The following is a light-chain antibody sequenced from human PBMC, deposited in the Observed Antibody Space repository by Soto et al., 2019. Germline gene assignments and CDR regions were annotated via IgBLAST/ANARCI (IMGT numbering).Light chain of an antibody. J-gene: IGKJ2*01. CDR3: QHYGGSPLYS. CDR2: GTS. CDR1: QTVSSYF. V-gene: IGKV3-20*01. Sequence: EIVLTQSPGTLSLSPGERATLSCRASQTVSSYFLAWYQQKPGQAPRLLIYGTSNRATGIPDRFSGSGSGKDFTLTISRLQPEDFAVYYCQHYGGSPLYSFGQGTKLEI.